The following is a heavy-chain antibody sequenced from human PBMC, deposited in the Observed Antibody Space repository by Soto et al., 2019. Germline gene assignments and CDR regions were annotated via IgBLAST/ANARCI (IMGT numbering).Heavy chain of an antibody. CDR3: ARGPYWATYYDFWSGYWGSWFDP. Sequence: ASVKVSCKASGYTFTGYYMHWVRQAPGQGLEWMGWINPNSGGTNYAQKFQGRVTMTRDTSISTAYMELSRLRSDDTAVYYCARGPYWATYYDFWSGYWGSWFDPWGQGTLVTVSS. J-gene: IGHJ5*02. V-gene: IGHV1-2*02. CDR1: GYTFTGYY. CDR2: INPNSGGT. D-gene: IGHD3-3*01.